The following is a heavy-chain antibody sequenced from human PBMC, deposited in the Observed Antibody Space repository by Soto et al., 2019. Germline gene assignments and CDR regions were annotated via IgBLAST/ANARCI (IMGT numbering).Heavy chain of an antibody. CDR3: ASIDYYGCAGMDV. D-gene: IGHD3-10*01. V-gene: IGHV4-31*03. J-gene: IGHJ6*02. CDR2: IYYSGST. Sequence: QVQLQESGPGLVKPSQTLSLTCTVSGGYISSGGYYWRWIRQHPGKVLVWICYIYYSGSTYYNPSLKSRVTISVDTSKNQFSLKLSSVTAADTAVYYCASIDYYGCAGMDVWGQGTTVTVSS. CDR1: GGYISSGGYY.